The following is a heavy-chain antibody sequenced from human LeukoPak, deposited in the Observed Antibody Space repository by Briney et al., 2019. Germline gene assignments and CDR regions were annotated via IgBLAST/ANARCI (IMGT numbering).Heavy chain of an antibody. CDR3: ARLNQVAVAGYYFDY. CDR1: GGSISSYY. D-gene: IGHD6-19*01. V-gene: IGHV4-59*08. Sequence: SETLSLTCTVSGGSISSYYWSWIRQPPGKGLEWIGYIYYSGSTNYNPSLKSRVTISVDTSKNQFSLKLSSVTAADTAVYYCARLNQVAVAGYYFDYWGQGTLVTVSS. J-gene: IGHJ4*02. CDR2: IYYSGST.